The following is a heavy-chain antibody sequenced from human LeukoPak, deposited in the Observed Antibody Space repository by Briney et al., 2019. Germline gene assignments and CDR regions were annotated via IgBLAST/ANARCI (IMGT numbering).Heavy chain of an antibody. CDR3: AKDRPNYYGSNGHYYRRDGDY. Sequence: QPGGSLRLSCAASGFTFSIYAMSWVRQPPGKGLQWVSSITSSGDGTYYADSVKGRFTISRDNSENMLYLQMNSLRVEDTAVYFCAKDRPNYYGSNGHYYRRDGDYWGQGTLVTVSS. D-gene: IGHD3-22*01. J-gene: IGHJ4*02. CDR1: GFTFSIYA. V-gene: IGHV3-23*01. CDR2: ITSSGDGT.